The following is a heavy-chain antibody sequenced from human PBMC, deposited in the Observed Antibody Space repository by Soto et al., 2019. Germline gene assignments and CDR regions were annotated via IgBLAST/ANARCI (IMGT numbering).Heavy chain of an antibody. V-gene: IGHV4-59*01. CDR1: GGSISSYY. CDR3: ARGLGNYYDSSGYYQATTIDY. J-gene: IGHJ4*02. D-gene: IGHD3-22*01. Sequence: SETLSLTCTVSGGSISSYYGSWIRQPPGKGLEWIGYIYYSGSTNYNPSLKSRVTISVDTSKNQFSLKLSSVTAADTAVYYCARGLGNYYDSSGYYQATTIDYWGQGTLVTVSS. CDR2: IYYSGST.